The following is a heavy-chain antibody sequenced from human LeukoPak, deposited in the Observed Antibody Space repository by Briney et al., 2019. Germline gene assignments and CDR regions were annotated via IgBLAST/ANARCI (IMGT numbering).Heavy chain of an antibody. CDR3: AKGGPTGSNYFDF. CDR2: IGGSGYYS. V-gene: IGHV3-23*01. CDR1: EFTFDNYA. J-gene: IGHJ4*02. Sequence: GGSLRLSCAASEFTFDNYAMSWVRQAPGKGLEWVPVIGGSGYYSYYADSVKGRFTVSRDNSKTTLYLQMNSLRADDTAVYYCAKGGPTGSNYFDFWGQGTLVTVSS. D-gene: IGHD1-26*01.